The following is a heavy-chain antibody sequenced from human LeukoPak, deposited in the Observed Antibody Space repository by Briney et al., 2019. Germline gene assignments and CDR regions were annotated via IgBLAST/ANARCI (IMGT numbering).Heavy chain of an antibody. CDR1: GFTFSSYN. CDR2: ISTSSSYI. CDR3: ASGGYSGYVTSDY. V-gene: IGHV3-21*01. J-gene: IGHJ4*02. D-gene: IGHD5-12*01. Sequence: GGSLRLSCAASGFTFSSYNMKWDRQAPGKGREWVSSISTSSSYIYYADSVKGRFTISRDNAKNSLYLQMNSLRAEDTAVYYCASGGYSGYVTSDYWGQGTLVTVSS.